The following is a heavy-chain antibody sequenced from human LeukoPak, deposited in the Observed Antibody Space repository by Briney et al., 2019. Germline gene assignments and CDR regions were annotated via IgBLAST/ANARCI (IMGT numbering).Heavy chain of an antibody. CDR2: IYYSGST. J-gene: IGHJ6*02. CDR1: GGSISSGGYY. D-gene: IGHD2-2*01. Sequence: PSETLSLTCTVSGGSISSGGYYWSWIRQHPGKGLEWIGYIYYSGSTYYNPSLKSRVTISVDTSKNQFSLKLSSVTAADTAVYYCARNPRGYCSSTSCPLSMDVWGQGTTVTVSS. CDR3: ARNPRGYCSSTSCPLSMDV. V-gene: IGHV4-31*03.